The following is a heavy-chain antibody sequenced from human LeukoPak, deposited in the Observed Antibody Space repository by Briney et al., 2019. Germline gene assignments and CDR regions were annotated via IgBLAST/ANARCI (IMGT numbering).Heavy chain of an antibody. D-gene: IGHD5-24*01. V-gene: IGHV3-9*01. CDR3: AKGYRTGRWLPLDY. CDR1: GFTFDDYA. CDR2: ISWNSGNL. J-gene: IGHJ4*02. Sequence: PGGSLRLSCAASGFTFDDYAMHWVRQATGKGLEWVSGISWNSGNLVYADSVKGRFTISRDNAKNSLHLQMNSLRAEDTALYYCAKGYRTGRWLPLDYWGQGTLVTVSS.